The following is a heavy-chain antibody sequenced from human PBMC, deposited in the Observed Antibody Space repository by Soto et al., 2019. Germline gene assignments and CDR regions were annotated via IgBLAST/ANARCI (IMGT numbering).Heavy chain of an antibody. V-gene: IGHV1-69*13. CDR1: GGTFSSYA. CDR2: IIPIFGTA. CDR3: ARARRIVGAIPPAYWFDP. Sequence: GASVKVSCKASGGTFSSYAISWVRQAPGQGLEWMGGIIPIFGTANYAQKFQGRVTITADESTSTAYMELSSLRSEDTAVYYCARARRIVGAIPPAYWFDPWGQGTLVTVSS. D-gene: IGHD1-26*01. J-gene: IGHJ5*02.